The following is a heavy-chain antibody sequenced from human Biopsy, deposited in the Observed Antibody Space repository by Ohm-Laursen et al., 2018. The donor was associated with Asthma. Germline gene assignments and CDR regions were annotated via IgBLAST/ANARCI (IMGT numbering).Heavy chain of an antibody. CDR3: ARMITIFGVVSRGMDV. CDR2: ISYDGSTK. CDR1: GFSFSEFV. Sequence: SLRLSCAASGFSFSEFVMHWVRQAPGKGLEWVAVISYDGSTKYYADSVKDRFTISRDNAKNSLYLQMNSLRDEDTAVYYCARMITIFGVVSRGMDVWGQGTTVTVSS. D-gene: IGHD3-3*01. J-gene: IGHJ6*02. V-gene: IGHV3-30*03.